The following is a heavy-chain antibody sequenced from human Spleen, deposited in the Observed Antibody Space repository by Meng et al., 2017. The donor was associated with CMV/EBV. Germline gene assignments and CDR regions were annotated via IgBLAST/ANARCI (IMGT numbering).Heavy chain of an antibody. Sequence: ASVKVSCKASGYTFTGHYLHWVRQAPGQGLEWMGWINPNSGGTYYAQKFQGRAIMTRDTSTRTAYMDLSRLRSDDTAVYYCARNRGTRVGWLRRSYYYYGMDVWGQGTTVTVSS. CDR1: GYTFTGHY. CDR3: ARNRGTRVGWLRRSYYYYGMDV. D-gene: IGHD2-15*01. V-gene: IGHV1-2*02. CDR2: INPNSGGT. J-gene: IGHJ6*02.